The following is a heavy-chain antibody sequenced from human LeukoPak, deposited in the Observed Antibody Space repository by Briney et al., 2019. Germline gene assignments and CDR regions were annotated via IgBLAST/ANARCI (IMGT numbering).Heavy chain of an antibody. CDR3: AREEFLHEIDSSGYFVY. V-gene: IGHV4-4*07. Sequence: PSETLSLTCTVSGGSITGYYWNWIRQPAGQGLEWLGRVYFSGVGNYNHYLTSRVTMSVDTSKNQFSLKLTSLTAADTAVYYCAREEFLHEIDSSGYFVYWGQGTLVTVSS. J-gene: IGHJ4*02. D-gene: IGHD3-22*01. CDR2: VYFSGVG. CDR1: GGSITGYY.